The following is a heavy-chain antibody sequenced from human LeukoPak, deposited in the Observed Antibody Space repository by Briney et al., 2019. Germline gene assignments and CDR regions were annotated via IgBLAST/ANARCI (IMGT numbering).Heavy chain of an antibody. Sequence: GESLKISCEGSGYSFTNYWIGWVRQMPGKGLEWMGIIYPDDSDTRYSPSFQGQVTISADKSIGTAYLQWSSLKASDTAMYYCAIGGDSSTSCYRCFNYWGQGTLVTVSS. CDR1: GYSFTNYW. CDR3: AIGGDSSTSCYRCFNY. CDR2: IYPDDSDT. J-gene: IGHJ4*02. V-gene: IGHV5-51*01. D-gene: IGHD2-2*01.